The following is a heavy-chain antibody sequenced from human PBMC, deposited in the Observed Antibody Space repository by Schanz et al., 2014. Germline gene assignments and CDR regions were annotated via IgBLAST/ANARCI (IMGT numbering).Heavy chain of an antibody. CDR3: ASSGAGYSSSWDFDY. CDR1: GGTFNSYT. Sequence: QVQLVQSGAEVKKPGASVKVSCKASGGTFNSYTINWVRQAPGQGLEWMGRIIPILGIATYAQKFQGRLTITADKSTFTAYMDVSSLRSEDTAVYYCASSGAGYSSSWDFDYWGQGTLVTVSS. CDR2: IIPILGIA. V-gene: IGHV1-69*02. D-gene: IGHD6-13*01. J-gene: IGHJ4*02.